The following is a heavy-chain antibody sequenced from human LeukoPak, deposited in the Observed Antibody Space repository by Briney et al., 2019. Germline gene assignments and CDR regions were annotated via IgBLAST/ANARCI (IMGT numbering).Heavy chain of an antibody. CDR2: IYYSGST. Sequence: SETLSLTCTVSGGSISSYYWSWLRQPPGKGLEWIGYIYYSGSTNYNPSLKSRGTISVDTSKNKYSLKLSSVTAADTAVYYCARETSQKGAHYMDVWGKGTTVTISS. J-gene: IGHJ6*03. V-gene: IGHV4-59*01. D-gene: IGHD3-16*01. CDR1: GGSISSYY. CDR3: ARETSQKGAHYMDV.